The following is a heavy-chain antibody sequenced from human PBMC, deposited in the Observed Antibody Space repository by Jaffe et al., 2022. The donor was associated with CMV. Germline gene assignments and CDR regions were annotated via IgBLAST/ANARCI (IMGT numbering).Heavy chain of an antibody. CDR1: GFTFRNYG. Sequence: QVQLVESGGGVVQPGRSLRLSCAASGFTFRNYGMHWVRQAPGKGLEWVAVIQYDGSNQYYADSVKGRFTISRDNSKNTLYLQGNSLRAEDTAVYYCTRDVRSRYFDLWGRGTLVIVSS. CDR2: IQYDGSNQ. CDR3: TRDVRSRYFDL. V-gene: IGHV3-30*03. D-gene: IGHD1-26*01. J-gene: IGHJ2*01.